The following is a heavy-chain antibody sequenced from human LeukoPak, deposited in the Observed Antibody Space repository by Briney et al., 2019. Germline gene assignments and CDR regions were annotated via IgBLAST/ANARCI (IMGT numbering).Heavy chain of an antibody. J-gene: IGHJ6*02. Sequence: GGSLRLSCAGPVFTSSSFSTNCVPEAPEKGLESVSALCGSARRTYYADSVKGRFTISRDNSKNTVYLQMNSLRAEDTAVYYCARDSETETGWCCYGMDVWGQGTTVTVAS. CDR2: LCGSARRT. CDR3: ARDSETETGWCCYGMDV. CDR1: VFTSSSFS. V-gene: IGHV3-23*01. D-gene: IGHD4/OR15-4a*01.